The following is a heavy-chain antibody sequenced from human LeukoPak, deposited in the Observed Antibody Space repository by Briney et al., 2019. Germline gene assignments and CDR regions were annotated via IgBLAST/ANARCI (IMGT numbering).Heavy chain of an antibody. J-gene: IGHJ4*02. V-gene: IGHV1-18*01. CDR2: INAGNGNT. D-gene: IGHD3-10*01. CDR3: ARDKDVSVLWFGELFNPFDY. Sequence: ASVKVSCKASGYTFTSYGISWVRQAPGQRLEWMGWINAGNGNTKYSQEFQGRVTITRDTSTSTAYMELRSLRSDDTAVYYCARDKDVSVLWFGELFNPFDYWGQGTLVTVSS. CDR1: GYTFTSYG.